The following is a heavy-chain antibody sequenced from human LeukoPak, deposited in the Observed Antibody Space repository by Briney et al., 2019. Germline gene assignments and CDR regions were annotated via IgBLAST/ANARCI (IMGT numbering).Heavy chain of an antibody. D-gene: IGHD3-22*01. CDR1: GGSFSGYY. V-gene: IGHV4-34*01. J-gene: IGHJ4*02. Sequence: PSETLSLTCAVYGGSFSGYYWSWFRQPPGKGLEWIGEINHSGSTNYNPSLKSRVTISVDTSKNQFSLKLRSVTAADTAVYYCARGPHYYDSKTFDYWGQGTLVTVSS. CDR3: ARGPHYYDSKTFDY. CDR2: INHSGST.